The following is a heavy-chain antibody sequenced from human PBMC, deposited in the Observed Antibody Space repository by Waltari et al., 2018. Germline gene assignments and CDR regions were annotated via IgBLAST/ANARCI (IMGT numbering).Heavy chain of an antibody. V-gene: IGHV4-31*03. D-gene: IGHD2-21*01. CDR1: GGSISSVGYY. CDR3: VSDYCGGDCYPPGSYWYFDL. Sequence: QVQLQESGPGLVKPSQTLSLTCTVSGGSISSVGYYWSWIRQHPGKGLEWIGYIYYSGSTYYNPSLKSRVTISVDTSKNQSSLKLSSVTAADTAVYYCVSDYCGGDCYPPGSYWYFDLWGRGTLVTVSS. J-gene: IGHJ2*01. CDR2: IYYSGST.